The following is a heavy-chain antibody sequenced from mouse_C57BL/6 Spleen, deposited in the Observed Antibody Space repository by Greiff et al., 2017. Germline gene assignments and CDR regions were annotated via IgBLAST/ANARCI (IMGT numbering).Heavy chain of an antibody. V-gene: IGHV1-15*01. D-gene: IGHD2-1*01. J-gene: IGHJ4*01. Sequence: VQLQQSGAELVRPGASVTLSCKASGYTFTDYEMHWVKQTPVHGLEWIGAIDPETGGTAYNQKFKGKAILTADKSSSTAYMELRSLTSEDSAVYYCTREWGQLPYYYAMDYWGQGTSVTVSS. CDR3: TREWGQLPYYYAMDY. CDR2: IDPETGGT. CDR1: GYTFTDYE.